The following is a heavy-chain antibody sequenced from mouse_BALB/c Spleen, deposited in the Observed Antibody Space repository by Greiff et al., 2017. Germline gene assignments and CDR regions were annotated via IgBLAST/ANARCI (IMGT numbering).Heavy chain of an antibody. V-gene: IGHV5-4*02. CDR1: GFTFSDYY. Sequence: EVKLMESGGGLVKPGGSLKLSCAASGFTFSDYYMHWVRQTPEKRLEWVATISDGGSYTYYPDSVKGRFTISRDNAKNNLYLQMSSLKSEDTAMYYCARGLDGYCAMDYWGQGTSVTVSS. D-gene: IGHD2-10*02. J-gene: IGHJ4*01. CDR2: ISDGGSYT. CDR3: ARGLDGYCAMDY.